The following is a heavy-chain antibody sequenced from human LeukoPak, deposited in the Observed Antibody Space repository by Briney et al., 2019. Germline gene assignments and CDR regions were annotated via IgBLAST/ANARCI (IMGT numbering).Heavy chain of an antibody. D-gene: IGHD4-23*01. CDR3: ARQDHGGNYYFYYYMDV. CDR2: INHSGSA. CDR1: SGSFSGYY. J-gene: IGHJ6*03. V-gene: IGHV4-34*01. Sequence: PSETLSLTCAVYSGSFSGYYWSWIRQPPGKGLEWIGAINHSGSANYNPSLKSRVTISVDTSKNQFSLKLSSVTAADTAVYYCARQDHGGNYYFYYYMDVWGKGTTVTIS.